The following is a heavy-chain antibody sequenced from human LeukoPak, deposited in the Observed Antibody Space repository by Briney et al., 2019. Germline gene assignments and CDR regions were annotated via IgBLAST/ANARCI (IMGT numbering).Heavy chain of an antibody. CDR3: ARPVTMIVVGDDDDAFDI. CDR1: GGSFSGYY. D-gene: IGHD3-22*01. V-gene: IGHV4-34*01. J-gene: IGHJ3*02. Sequence: SETLSLTCAVYGGSFSGYYWSWIRQPPGKGLEWIGSIYYSGSTYYNPSLKSRVTISVDTSKNQFSLKLSSVTAADTAVYYCARPVTMIVVGDDDDAFDIWGQGTMVTVSS. CDR2: IYYSGST.